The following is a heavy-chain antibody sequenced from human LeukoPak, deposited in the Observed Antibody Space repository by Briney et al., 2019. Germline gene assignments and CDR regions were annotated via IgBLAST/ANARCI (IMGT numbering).Heavy chain of an antibody. D-gene: IGHD3-9*01. CDR2: INPSGGST. CDR1: GYTFTSYD. V-gene: IGHV1-46*01. Sequence: GASVKVSCTASGYTFTSYDINWVRQATGQGLEWMGIINPSGGSTSYAQKFQGRVTMTRDTSTSTVYMELSSLRSEDTAVYYCARAYPSGYDILTGYYHFDYWGQGTLVTVSS. J-gene: IGHJ4*02. CDR3: ARAYPSGYDILTGYYHFDY.